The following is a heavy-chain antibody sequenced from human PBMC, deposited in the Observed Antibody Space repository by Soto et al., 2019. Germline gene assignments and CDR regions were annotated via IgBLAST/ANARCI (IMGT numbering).Heavy chain of an antibody. CDR3: ARVGRGYSANYYYYGMDV. CDR2: ISSNTSYR. V-gene: IGHV3-11*05. CDR1: GFTFSNYY. Sequence: GGSLRLSCAASGFTFSNYYMTWIRQAPGKGLEWVSYISSNTSYRNYADSVKGRFTISRDNAKNSLHLQMNSLRAEDTAVYYCARVGRGYSANYYYYGMDVWGQGTAVTVSS. D-gene: IGHD2-15*01. J-gene: IGHJ6*02.